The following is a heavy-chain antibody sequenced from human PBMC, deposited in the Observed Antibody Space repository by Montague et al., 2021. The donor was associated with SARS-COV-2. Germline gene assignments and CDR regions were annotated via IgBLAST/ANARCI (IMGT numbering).Heavy chain of an antibody. V-gene: IGHV3-9*01. D-gene: IGHD3-10*01. Sequence: SLSLSCSASGFTFDDYAMHWVRQAPGKGLEWVSGISWNSGSIGYADSVKGRFTISRDNAKNSLYLQMNSLRAEDTALYYCAKLGRLLWFGVDNAFDIWGQGTMVTVSS. CDR3: AKLGRLLWFGVDNAFDI. CDR1: GFTFDDYA. J-gene: IGHJ3*02. CDR2: ISWNSGSI.